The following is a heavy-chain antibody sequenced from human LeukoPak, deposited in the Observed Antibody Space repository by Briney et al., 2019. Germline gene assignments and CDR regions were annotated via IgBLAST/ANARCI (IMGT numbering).Heavy chain of an antibody. D-gene: IGHD1-26*01. CDR3: ARHATTGFIVNRFDP. CDR2: INPGDSDT. J-gene: IGHJ5*02. Sequence: GESLKISCATSGYRFTNYWTGWVRQMPGKGLEFMGIINPGDSDTRYSPSFQGQVTISADKSFSTAYLQLNSLKASDTAMYYCARHATTGFIVNRFDPWGQGTLVTVFS. CDR1: GYRFTNYW. V-gene: IGHV5-51*01.